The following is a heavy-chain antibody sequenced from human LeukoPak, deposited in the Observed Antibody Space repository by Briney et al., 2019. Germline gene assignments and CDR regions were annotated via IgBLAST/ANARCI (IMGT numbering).Heavy chain of an antibody. J-gene: IGHJ4*02. Sequence: PSETLSLTCTVSGGSISSYYWSWIRQPPGKGLEWIGYIYYSGRPNYNPSLKSRVTISVDTSKNQFSLKLSSVTAADTAVYYCARGSSSWYGDYWGQGTLVTVSS. CDR1: GGSISSYY. D-gene: IGHD6-13*01. CDR3: ARGSSSWYGDY. CDR2: IYYSGRP. V-gene: IGHV4-59*01.